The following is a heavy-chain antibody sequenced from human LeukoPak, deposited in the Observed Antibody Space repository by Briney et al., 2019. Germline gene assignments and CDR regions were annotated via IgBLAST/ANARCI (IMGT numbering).Heavy chain of an antibody. J-gene: IGHJ4*02. D-gene: IGHD3-3*01. CDR3: ARAQGDFWSGYRPDY. V-gene: IGHV1-2*02. CDR2: INPSSGGT. CDR1: GYTFTGYY. Sequence: ASVKVSCKASGYTFTGYYMHWVRQAPGQGLEWMGWINPSSGGTNYAQKFQGRVTMTRDTSTSPAYMELSSLRSDDTAVYYCARAQGDFWSGYRPDYWGQGTLVTVSS.